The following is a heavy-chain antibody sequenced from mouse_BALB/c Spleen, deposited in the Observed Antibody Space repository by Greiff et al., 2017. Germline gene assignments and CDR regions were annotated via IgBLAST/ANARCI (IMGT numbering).Heavy chain of an antibody. CDR3: ARQDYGNYGFAY. D-gene: IGHD2-1*01. CDR2: ISNGGGST. CDR1: GFTFSSYT. Sequence: EVKVEESGGGLVQPGGSLKLSCAASGFTFSSYTMSWVRQTPEKRLEWVAYISNGGGSTYYPDTVKGRFTISRDNAKNTLYLQMSSLKSEDTAMYYCARQDYGNYGFAYWGQGTLVTVSA. V-gene: IGHV5-12-2*01. J-gene: IGHJ3*01.